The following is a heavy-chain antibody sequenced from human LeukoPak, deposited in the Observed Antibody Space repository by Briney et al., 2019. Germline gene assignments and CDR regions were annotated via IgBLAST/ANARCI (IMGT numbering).Heavy chain of an antibody. D-gene: IGHD3-22*01. V-gene: IGHV3-23*01. J-gene: IGHJ4*02. CDR2: ISGSGGST. CDR1: GFTFSSYW. CDR3: AKGRYYDSSGALDH. Sequence: PGGSLRLSCAASGFTFSSYWMNWVRQAPGKGPEWVSVISGSGGSTYYADSVKGRFTISRDNSKNTLFLQINSLRAEDTAVYYCAKGRYYDSSGALDHWGQGTLVTVSS.